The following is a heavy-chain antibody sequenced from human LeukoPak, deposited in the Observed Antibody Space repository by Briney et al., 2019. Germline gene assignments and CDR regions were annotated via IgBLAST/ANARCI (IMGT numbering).Heavy chain of an antibody. D-gene: IGHD3-22*01. CDR2: IYSGGST. V-gene: IGHV3-66*01. Sequence: GGSLRLSCAASGFTFDDYAMHWVRQAPGKGLEWVSVIYSGGSTYYADSVKGRFTISRDNSKNTLYLQMNSLRAEDTAVYYCARDLFSAYYYDSSGQSHDYWGQGTLVTVSS. J-gene: IGHJ4*02. CDR1: GFTFDDYA. CDR3: ARDLFSAYYYDSSGQSHDY.